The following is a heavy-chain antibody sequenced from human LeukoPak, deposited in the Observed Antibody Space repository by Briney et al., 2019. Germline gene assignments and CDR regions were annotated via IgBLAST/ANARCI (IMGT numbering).Heavy chain of an antibody. CDR1: GGSSSGYY. Sequence: SETLSLTCAVYGGSSSGYYWSWIRQPPGKGLEWIGEINHSGSTNYNPSLKSRVTISVDTSKNQFSLKLSSVTAADTAVYYCARDIVVVTARWFDPWGQGTLVTVSS. CDR2: INHSGST. V-gene: IGHV4-34*01. J-gene: IGHJ5*02. CDR3: ARDIVVVTARWFDP. D-gene: IGHD2-21*02.